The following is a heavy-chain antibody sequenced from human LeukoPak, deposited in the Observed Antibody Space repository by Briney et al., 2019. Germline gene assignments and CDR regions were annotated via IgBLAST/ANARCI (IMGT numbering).Heavy chain of an antibody. V-gene: IGHV4-31*03. CDR2: IYYSGST. CDR1: GGSISSGGYY. CDR3: ARDAEGRGAFDI. Sequence: SETLSLTCTVSGGSISSGGYYWSWIRQHPGKGLEWIGYIYYSGSTYYNPSLKSRVTISVDTSKNQFSLKLSSVTAADTAVYYCARDAEGRGAFDIWGQGTMVTVSS. D-gene: IGHD1-26*01. J-gene: IGHJ3*02.